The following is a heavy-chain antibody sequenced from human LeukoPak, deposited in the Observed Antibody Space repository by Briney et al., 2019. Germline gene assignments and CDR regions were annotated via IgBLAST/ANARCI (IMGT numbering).Heavy chain of an antibody. J-gene: IGHJ6*04. CDR2: IFYSGST. Sequence: SETLSLTCTVSGGSISSGGYYWTWIRQHPGKGLEWIGYIFYSGSTYYNPSLKSRVTISVDTSKNQFSLRLSSVTAADTAVYYCARGYPYGYYYYYGMDVWGKGTTVTVSS. CDR3: ARGYPYGYYYYYGMDV. D-gene: IGHD4-17*01. CDR1: GGSISSGGYY. V-gene: IGHV4-31*03.